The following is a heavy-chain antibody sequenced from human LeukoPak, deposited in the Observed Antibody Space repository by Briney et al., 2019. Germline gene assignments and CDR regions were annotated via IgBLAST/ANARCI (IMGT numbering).Heavy chain of an antibody. J-gene: IGHJ1*01. Sequence: SETLSLTCAVYGGSISSYYWSWIRQPPGKGLEWIGYIYYSGSTNYNPSLKSRVTISVDTSKNQFSLKLSSVTAADTAVYYCASYCSGGSCYFEYFQHWGQGTLVTVSS. CDR3: ASYCSGGSCYFEYFQH. V-gene: IGHV4-59*08. D-gene: IGHD2-15*01. CDR2: IYYSGST. CDR1: GGSISSYY.